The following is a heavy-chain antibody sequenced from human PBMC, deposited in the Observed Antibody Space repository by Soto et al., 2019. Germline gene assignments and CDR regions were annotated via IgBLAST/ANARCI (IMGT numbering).Heavy chain of an antibody. V-gene: IGHV3-30*18. Sequence: LRLSCAASGFTFSSYGMHWVRQAPGKGLEWVAVISYDGSNKYYADSVKGRFTISRDNSKNTLYLQMNSLRAEDTAVYYCAKDMDIVGAKGFFDYWGQGTLVTVSS. J-gene: IGHJ4*02. CDR2: ISYDGSNK. CDR3: AKDMDIVGAKGFFDY. D-gene: IGHD1-26*01. CDR1: GFTFSSYG.